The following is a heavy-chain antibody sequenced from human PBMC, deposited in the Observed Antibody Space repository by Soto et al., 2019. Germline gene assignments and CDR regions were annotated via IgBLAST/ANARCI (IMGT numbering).Heavy chain of an antibody. CDR1: GDSVSSNTAA. CDR3: VRDWDDLDAFDS. Sequence: PSQTLSLTCAISGDSVSSNTAAWNWIRQSPSRGLEWLGRTYYRSKWYNEYALSVKGRISINPDTSRNRFSLQLTSVTPEDTAVYYCVRDWDDLDAFDSWGQGTMVTVSS. CDR2: TYYRSKWYN. D-gene: IGHD1-1*01. V-gene: IGHV6-1*01. J-gene: IGHJ3*02.